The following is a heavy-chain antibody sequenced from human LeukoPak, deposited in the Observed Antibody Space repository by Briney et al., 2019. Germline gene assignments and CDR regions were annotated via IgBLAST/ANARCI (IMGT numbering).Heavy chain of an antibody. Sequence: SETPSLTCTVSGGFISSFYCSWIRQPPGKGLEWIGYIYYSGTTNYNPSLKSRVTISSDTSKNQFSLRLSSVTAVDTAVYYCARGTVDTVIDNWGQGTLVTVSS. V-gene: IGHV4-59*08. J-gene: IGHJ4*02. CDR1: GGFISSFY. CDR2: IYYSGTT. D-gene: IGHD5-18*01. CDR3: ARGTVDTVIDN.